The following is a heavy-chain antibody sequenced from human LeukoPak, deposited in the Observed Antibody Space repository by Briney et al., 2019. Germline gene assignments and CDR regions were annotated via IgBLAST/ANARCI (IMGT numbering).Heavy chain of an antibody. D-gene: IGHD6-19*01. CDR1: GYTLTELS. V-gene: IGHV1-24*01. J-gene: IGHJ4*02. Sequence: GASVKVSCKVSGYTLTELSMHWVRQAPGKGLEWMGGFDPEDGETIYAQKFQGRVTMTRDTSISTAYMELSRLRSDDTAVYYCARTYSSGRAFDYWGQGTLVTVSS. CDR2: FDPEDGET. CDR3: ARTYSSGRAFDY.